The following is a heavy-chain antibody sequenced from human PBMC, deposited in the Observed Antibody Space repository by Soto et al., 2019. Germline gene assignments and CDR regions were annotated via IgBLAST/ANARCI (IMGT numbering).Heavy chain of an antibody. Sequence: EVRLLESGGGLVQPGGSLRLSCFASGFTFPNYAMSWVRQAPGNGLEWVSVVTGRASSTYYADSVEGRFTISRDNSRNTLFLPMNSLGAADTAVYYCAQHLPSKKKKRLWADAFHICGQGTMLTVSS. V-gene: IGHV3-23*01. CDR2: VTGRASST. CDR1: GFTFPNYA. D-gene: IGHD3-16*01. CDR3: AQHLPSKKKKRLWADAFHI. J-gene: IGHJ3*02.